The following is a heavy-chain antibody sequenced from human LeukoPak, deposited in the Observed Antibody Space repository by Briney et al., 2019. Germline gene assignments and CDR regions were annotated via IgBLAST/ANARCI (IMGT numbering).Heavy chain of an antibody. J-gene: IGHJ2*01. D-gene: IGHD6-6*01. Sequence: GGSLRLSCAASGFTFDDYAMHWVRQTPGKGLEWVSLISWDGGSTHYADSVKGRFTISRDNSKNSLYLQMNSLRAEDTALYYCAKDGSALATRPYWYFDLWGRGTLVTVSS. CDR3: AKDGSALATRPYWYFDL. CDR2: ISWDGGST. V-gene: IGHV3-43D*03. CDR1: GFTFDDYA.